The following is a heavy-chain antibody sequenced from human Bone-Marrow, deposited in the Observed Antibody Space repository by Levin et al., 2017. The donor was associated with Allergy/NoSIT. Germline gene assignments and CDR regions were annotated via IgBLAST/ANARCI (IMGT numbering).Heavy chain of an antibody. D-gene: IGHD3-16*01. V-gene: IGHV2-5*02. CDR3: AHSEGGHTDDPVDV. CDR2: IFWDDDK. J-gene: IGHJ3*01. CDR1: GFSLTSTDVA. Sequence: SGPTLVKPTQTLTLTCTFSGFSLTSTDVAVGWIRQPPGKAHEWLASIFWDDDKRYNPSLKGRVTVTMDTSKNEVVLKMTNVDPADTATYFCAHSEGGHTDDPVDVWGQGTIVTVSS.